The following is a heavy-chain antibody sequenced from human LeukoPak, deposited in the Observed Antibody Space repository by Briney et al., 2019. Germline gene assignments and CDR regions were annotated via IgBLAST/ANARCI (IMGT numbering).Heavy chain of an antibody. Sequence: GGSLRLSCAASGFTFSSYWMSWVRQAPGKGLEWVANIKQDGSEKYYVDSMKGRFTIFRDNAKNSLYLQMSSLRAEDTAVFYCARRLSGSYYAYFDCWGQGTLVTVSS. J-gene: IGHJ4*02. CDR2: IKQDGSEK. CDR3: ARRLSGSYYAYFDC. CDR1: GFTFSSYW. V-gene: IGHV3-7*01. D-gene: IGHD1-26*01.